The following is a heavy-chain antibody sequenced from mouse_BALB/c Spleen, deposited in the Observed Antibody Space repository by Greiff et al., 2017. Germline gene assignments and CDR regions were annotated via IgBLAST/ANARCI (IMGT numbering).Heavy chain of an antibody. D-gene: IGHD2-1*01. V-gene: IGHV1-7*01. CDR3: ARSYYGNYAMDY. Sequence: VQLQQSGAELAKPGASVKMSCKASGYTFTSYWMHWVKQRPGQGLEWIGYINPSTGYTEYNQKFKDKATLTADKSSSTAYMQLSSLTSEDSAVYYCARSYYGNYAMDYWGQGTSVTVSS. CDR1: GYTFTSYW. J-gene: IGHJ4*01. CDR2: INPSTGYT.